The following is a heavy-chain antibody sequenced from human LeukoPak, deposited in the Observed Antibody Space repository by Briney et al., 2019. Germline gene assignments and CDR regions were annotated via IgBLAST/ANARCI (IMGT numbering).Heavy chain of an antibody. J-gene: IGHJ4*02. D-gene: IGHD3-22*01. Sequence: SVKVSCKASGYTFTSYGISWVRQAPGQGLEWMGWISAYNGNTNYAQKLQGRVTMTTDTSTSTAYMELRSLRSDDTAVYYCARGGNGYYYDSSGYYDFDYWGQGTLVTVSS. CDR1: GYTFTSYG. V-gene: IGHV1-18*01. CDR3: ARGGNGYYYDSSGYYDFDY. CDR2: ISAYNGNT.